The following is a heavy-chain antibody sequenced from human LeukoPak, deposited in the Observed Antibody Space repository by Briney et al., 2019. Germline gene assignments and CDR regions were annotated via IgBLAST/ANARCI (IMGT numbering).Heavy chain of an antibody. CDR2: IYYSGST. Sequence: SETLSLTCTVSGGSISSYYWSWIRQPPGKGLEWIGYIYYSGSTNYNPSLKSRVTISVATSKNQFSLKLSSVTAADTAVYYCATTSTGYNNSWFWCNHDDFDIWGQGTMVTVSS. J-gene: IGHJ3*02. CDR3: ATTSTGYNNSWFWCNHDDFDI. D-gene: IGHD6-13*01. CDR1: GGSISSYY. V-gene: IGHV4-59*01.